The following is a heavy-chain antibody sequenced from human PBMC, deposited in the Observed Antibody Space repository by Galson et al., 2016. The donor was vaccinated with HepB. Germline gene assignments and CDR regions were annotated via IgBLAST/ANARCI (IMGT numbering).Heavy chain of an antibody. V-gene: IGHV3-53*01. Sequence: LRLSCAASGFTGNNNYVTWVRQAPGKGLEWVSVIKKGGTTYYIESVRGRFTFSEDKSTNTLYLQMNNLRTEDTAVYYCARSTVTNGMDVWGQGTTVTVS. CDR3: ARSTVTNGMDV. CDR1: GFTGNNNY. D-gene: IGHD4-17*01. J-gene: IGHJ6*02. CDR2: IKKGGTT.